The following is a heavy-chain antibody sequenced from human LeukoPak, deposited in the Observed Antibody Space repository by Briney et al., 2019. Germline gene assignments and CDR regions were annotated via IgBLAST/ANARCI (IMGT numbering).Heavy chain of an antibody. Sequence: PSETLSLTCTVSGGSIRSYYWGWIRQPPGKGLECIGYIHYSESTKYNPSLKSRVTMSVDTSKTQFSLKLSSVTAADTAVYYCASRSGSFSDALDIWGQGTLVTVSS. J-gene: IGHJ3*02. CDR3: ASRSGSFSDALDI. CDR1: GGSIRSYY. CDR2: IHYSEST. D-gene: IGHD3-10*01. V-gene: IGHV4-59*08.